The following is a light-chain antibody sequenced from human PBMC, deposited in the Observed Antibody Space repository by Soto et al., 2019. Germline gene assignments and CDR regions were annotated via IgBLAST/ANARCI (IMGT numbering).Light chain of an antibody. CDR3: QQYDNWPQT. CDR1: QSVSSD. Sequence: ETVMTQSPTPLSVSRGESGTLSCRASQSVSSDLALSQQKPGQAPRLLIYGASTRATGIPARFSGTGSGTDFTLTVSSLQSEDFAVYYCQQYDNWPQTFGQGTKVDIK. J-gene: IGKJ1*01. V-gene: IGKV3-15*01. CDR2: GAS.